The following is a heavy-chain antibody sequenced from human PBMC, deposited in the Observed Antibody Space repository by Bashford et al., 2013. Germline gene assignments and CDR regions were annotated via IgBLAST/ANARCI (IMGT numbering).Heavy chain of an antibody. Sequence: VRQAPGKGLEWVAVVWYDGSDKYYGDSVKGRFTISRDNSKNTLYLQMNSLRAEDTALYYCARGNSKDYYDSSGYYGYLTPWGQGTLVTVSS. V-gene: IGHV3-33*01. CDR2: VWYDGSDK. CDR3: ARGNSKDYYDSSGYYGYLTP. J-gene: IGHJ4*02. D-gene: IGHD3-22*01.